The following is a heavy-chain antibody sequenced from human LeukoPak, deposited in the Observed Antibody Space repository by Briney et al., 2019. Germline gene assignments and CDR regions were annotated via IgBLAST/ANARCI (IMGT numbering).Heavy chain of an antibody. CDR1: GFTFSSYA. CDR2: ISYDRSNK. Sequence: GRSLRLSCAASGFTFSSYAMHWVRQAPGKGLEWEAVISYDRSNKYYADSVKGRFTISRDNSKNTLYLQMNSLRAEDTAVYYCARAPDEYYFDYWGQGTLVTVSS. J-gene: IGHJ4*02. V-gene: IGHV3-30-3*01. CDR3: ARAPDEYYFDY.